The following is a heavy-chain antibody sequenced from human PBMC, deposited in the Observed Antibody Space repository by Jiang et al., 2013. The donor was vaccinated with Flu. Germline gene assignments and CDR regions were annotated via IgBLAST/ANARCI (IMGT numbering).Heavy chain of an antibody. CDR1: YW. CDR3: ARRTYYYDSSGYLGTFDI. D-gene: IGHD3-22*01. J-gene: IGHJ3*02. Sequence: YWIGWVRQMPGKGLEWMGIIYPGDSDTRYSPSFQGQVTISADKSISTAYLQWSSLKASDTAMYYCARRTYYYDSSGYLGTFDIWGQGTMVTVSS. CDR2: IYPGDSDT. V-gene: IGHV5-51*01.